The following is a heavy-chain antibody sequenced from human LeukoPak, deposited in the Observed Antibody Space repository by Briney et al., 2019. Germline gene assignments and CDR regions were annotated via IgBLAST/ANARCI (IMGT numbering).Heavy chain of an antibody. V-gene: IGHV3-21*01. CDR2: ISSSSSSYI. J-gene: IGHJ4*02. CDR1: GFTFSSFG. Sequence: GGSLRLSCAASGFTFSSFGMSWVRQAPGKGLEWVSSISSSSSSYIYYADSVKGRFTISRDNAKNSLYLQMNNLRAEDTAVYYCAGGGSQNYWGQGTLVTVSS. D-gene: IGHD3-16*01. CDR3: AGGGSQNY.